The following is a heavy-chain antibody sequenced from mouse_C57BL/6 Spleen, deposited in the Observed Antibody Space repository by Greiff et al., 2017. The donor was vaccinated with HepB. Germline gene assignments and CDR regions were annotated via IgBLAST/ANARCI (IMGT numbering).Heavy chain of an antibody. CDR1: GFSLTSYG. Sequence: VKLMESGPGLVQPSQSLSITCTVSGFSLTSYGVHWVRQSPGKGLEWLGVIWSGGSTDYNAAFISRLSISKDNSKSQVFFKMNSLQADDTAIYYCARTGTSRYFDVWGTGTTVTVSS. J-gene: IGHJ1*03. D-gene: IGHD4-1*01. V-gene: IGHV2-2*01. CDR2: IWSGGST. CDR3: ARTGTSRYFDV.